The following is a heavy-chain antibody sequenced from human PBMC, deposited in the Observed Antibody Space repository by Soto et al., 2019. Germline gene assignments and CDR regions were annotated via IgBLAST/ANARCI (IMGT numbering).Heavy chain of an antibody. J-gene: IGHJ1*01. CDR3: ARQRGLRWAVAGTFFAEYFQH. Sequence: SETLSLTCTVSGGSISSSSYYWGWIRQPPGKGLEWIGSIYYSGSTYYNPSLKSRVTISVDTSKNQFSLKLSSVTAADTVVYYCARQRGLRWAVAGTFFAEYFQHWGQGTLVTVSS. V-gene: IGHV4-39*01. CDR2: IYYSGST. CDR1: GGSISSSSYY. D-gene: IGHD6-19*01.